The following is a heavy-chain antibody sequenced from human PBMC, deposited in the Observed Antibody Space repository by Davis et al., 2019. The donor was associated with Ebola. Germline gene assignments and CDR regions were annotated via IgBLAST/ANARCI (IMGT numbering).Heavy chain of an antibody. Sequence: AASVKVSCKASGYTFTSYGISWVRQAPGQGLEWMGWISANNGNTNYSQKFQGRVTMTTDTSTSTAYMELRSLRSDDTAVYYCARGGTDYSGSGKSYNTLDYLDYWGQGTLVTASS. V-gene: IGHV1-18*04. CDR1: GYTFTSYG. CDR2: ISANNGNT. J-gene: IGHJ4*02. D-gene: IGHD3-10*01. CDR3: ARGGTDYSGSGKSYNTLDYLDY.